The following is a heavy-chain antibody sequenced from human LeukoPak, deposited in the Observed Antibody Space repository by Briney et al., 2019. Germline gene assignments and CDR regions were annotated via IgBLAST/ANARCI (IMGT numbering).Heavy chain of an antibody. Sequence: ASVKVSCEASGYTFTSYGISWVRQAPGQGLEWMGWISAYNGNTNYAQKLQGRVTMTTDTSTSTAYMELRSLRSDDTAVYYCARVEDPSSSWYRDYFDYWGQGTLVTVSS. CDR3: ARVEDPSSSWYRDYFDY. D-gene: IGHD6-13*01. CDR2: ISAYNGNT. J-gene: IGHJ4*02. CDR1: GYTFTSYG. V-gene: IGHV1-18*01.